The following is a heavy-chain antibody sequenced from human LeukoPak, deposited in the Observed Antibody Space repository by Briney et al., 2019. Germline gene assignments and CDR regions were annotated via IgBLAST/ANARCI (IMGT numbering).Heavy chain of an antibody. D-gene: IGHD2-2*01. Sequence: SETLSLTCAVSGASISSSNWWSWARRPPGKGLERIGEIYHAGTTNYNPSLESRVTISVDNSRNQFSLQLTSVTAADTAVYYCMRTYCSNTRCHYFDSWGQGTLVTVSS. CDR2: IYHAGTT. J-gene: IGHJ4*02. CDR3: MRTYCSNTRCHYFDS. CDR1: GASISSSNW. V-gene: IGHV4-4*02.